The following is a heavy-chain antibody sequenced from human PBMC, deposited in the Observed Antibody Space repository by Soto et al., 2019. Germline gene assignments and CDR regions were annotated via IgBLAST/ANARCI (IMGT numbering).Heavy chain of an antibody. J-gene: IGHJ4*02. D-gene: IGHD3-22*01. CDR2: IYYSGST. CDR3: ARGGYYDSSGYPPPGY. V-gene: IGHV4-31*03. CDR1: GGSISSGGYY. Sequence: QVQLQESGPGLVKPSQTLSLTCTVSGGSISSGGYYWSWIRQHPGNGLEWIGYIYYSGSTYYNPSLKSRVTISVDTSKNQFSLKLSSVTAADTAVYYCARGGYYDSSGYPPPGYWGQGTLVTVSS.